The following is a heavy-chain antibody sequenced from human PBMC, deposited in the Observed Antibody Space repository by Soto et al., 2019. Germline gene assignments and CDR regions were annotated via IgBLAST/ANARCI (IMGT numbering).Heavy chain of an antibody. CDR3: AKDLHWFAMDV. Sequence: EVQLLESGGGLVQPGGSLRLSCVASGFPFSNYYMDWVRQAPGKGLEWVAVISGSEDNIHYADSLKGRFTISRDNSMNTLDLQMNSLRADDTAIYSCAKDLHWFAMDVWGQGTTVTVSS. J-gene: IGHJ6*02. CDR2: ISGSEDNI. CDR1: GFPFSNYY. V-gene: IGHV3-23*01. D-gene: IGHD3-10*01.